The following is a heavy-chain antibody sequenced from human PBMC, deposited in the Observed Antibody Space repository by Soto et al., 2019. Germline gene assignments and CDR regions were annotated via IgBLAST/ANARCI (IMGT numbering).Heavy chain of an antibody. CDR2: IDPSDSST. CDR3: ASTPKWLQFHFDS. V-gene: IGHV5-10-1*01. D-gene: IGHD5-12*01. CDR1: GNSFTKYW. J-gene: IGHJ4*02. Sequence: HGESLKISCKYSGNSFTKYWINWVRQMPGKGLEWVGRIDPSDSSTKSSPSFQGHVTISGDKSIRTAYLQWTGLQTSDTAMYYCASTPKWLQFHFDSWGQGTLVTVSS.